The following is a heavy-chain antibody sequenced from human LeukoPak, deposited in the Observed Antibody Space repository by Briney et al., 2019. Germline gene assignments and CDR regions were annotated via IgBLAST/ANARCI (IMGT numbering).Heavy chain of an antibody. D-gene: IGHD1-26*01. CDR3: GRIASGTNIDY. CDR2: ISGSGGTT. Sequence: LAGGSLRLSCAAPGFTFSTYVMTWVRQAPGKGLEWVSAISGSGGTTFYADSVKGRITMSRDNSKSTLFLQMNSLRAEDTAVYYCGRIASGTNIDYWGQGTLLTVSS. V-gene: IGHV3-23*01. CDR1: GFTFSTYV. J-gene: IGHJ4*02.